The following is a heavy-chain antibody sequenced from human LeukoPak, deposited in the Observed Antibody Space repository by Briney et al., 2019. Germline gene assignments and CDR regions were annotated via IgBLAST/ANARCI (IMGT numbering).Heavy chain of an antibody. J-gene: IGHJ3*02. CDR1: GYSFTSYW. V-gene: IGHV5-51*01. D-gene: IGHD4/OR15-4a*01. CDR2: IYPGDSDT. CDR3: ARLEGGGHDYGARPEAFDI. Sequence: GESLKISCKGSGYSFTSYWIGWVRQMPGKGLEWMGIIYPGDSDTRYSPSFQGQVTISADKSISTAYLQWSSLKASDTAMYYCARLEGGGHDYGARPEAFDIWGQGTMVTVSS.